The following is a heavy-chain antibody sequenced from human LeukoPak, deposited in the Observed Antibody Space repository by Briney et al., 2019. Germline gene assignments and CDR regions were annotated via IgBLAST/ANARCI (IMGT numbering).Heavy chain of an antibody. CDR1: GYSFTSYW. CDR3: ARGYGSSSSCHFDY. D-gene: IGHD2-2*01. Sequence: ASVKVSCKASGYSFTSYWIGWVRQMPGKGLEWMGIGYPGDSDTRYSPSFQGQVTISADRSVTTAYLQWSSLKASDTAMYYCARGYGSSSSCHFDYWGQGTLVTVSS. J-gene: IGHJ4*02. CDR2: GYPGDSDT. V-gene: IGHV5-51*01.